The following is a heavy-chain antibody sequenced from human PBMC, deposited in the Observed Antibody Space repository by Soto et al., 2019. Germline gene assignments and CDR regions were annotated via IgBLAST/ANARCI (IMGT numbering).Heavy chain of an antibody. V-gene: IGHV3-21*01. CDR3: ARHHFGSSYDY. CDR1: GFTFNTYS. CDR2: ISTGGTSI. J-gene: IGHJ4*01. Sequence: GESLKISCAASGFTFNTYSMNWVRQAPGKGLEWVSSISTGGTSIVYADSVRGRFSISRDNTNNSLYLQMNSLRAEDTAVYYCARHHFGSSYDYWGHGTLVTVSS. D-gene: IGHD3-10*01.